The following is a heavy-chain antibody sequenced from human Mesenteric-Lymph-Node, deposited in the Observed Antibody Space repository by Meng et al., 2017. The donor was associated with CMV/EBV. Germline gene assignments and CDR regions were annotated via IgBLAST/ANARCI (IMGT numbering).Heavy chain of an antibody. CDR2: IQQDGSRS. V-gene: IGHV3-7*01. J-gene: IGHJ4*02. CDR1: GFTFSAHW. Sequence: GGSLRLSCTASGFTFSAHWMFWVRQAPGKGLEWVGNIQQDGSRSFYVDSVKGRFTISRDNAKNSLYLQMNSLRAEDTAVYYCARASPYSSNDIFDNWGQGTLVTVSS. D-gene: IGHD6-13*01. CDR3: ARASPYSSNDIFDN.